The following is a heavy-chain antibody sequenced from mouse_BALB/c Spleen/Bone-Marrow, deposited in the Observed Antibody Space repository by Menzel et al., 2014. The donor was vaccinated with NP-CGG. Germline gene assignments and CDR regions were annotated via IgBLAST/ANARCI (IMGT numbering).Heavy chain of an antibody. CDR1: GYSLTGYT. CDR2: INPYNGGT. D-gene: IGHD1-1*01. Sequence: EVQLQQSGTELVKPGASMKISCKASGYSLTGYTMNWVKQSHGKNLEWIGLINPYNGGTSYNQKFKGKATLTVDKSSSTAYMELLSLTSEDSAVYYCARDYYGSSYGFAYWGQGTLVTVSA. V-gene: IGHV1-18*01. J-gene: IGHJ3*01. CDR3: ARDYYGSSYGFAY.